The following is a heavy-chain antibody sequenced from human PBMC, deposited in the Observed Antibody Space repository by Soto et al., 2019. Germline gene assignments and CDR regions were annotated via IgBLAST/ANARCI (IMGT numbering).Heavy chain of an antibody. D-gene: IGHD2-21*02. CDR1: GGTISRYY. CDR2: MYNTGST. V-gene: IGHV4-59*01. J-gene: IGHJ6*02. CDR3: ARDLWGYCGTDCYPLDV. Sequence: QVQLQESGPGLVKPSETLSLTCTVSGGTISRYYWSWIRQPPGKGLEWIGYMYNTGSTVYNPSFKSRATISVDTSNNQFPLKLNSVTAADTAVYYCARDLWGYCGTDCYPLDVWGQGTTVTVSS.